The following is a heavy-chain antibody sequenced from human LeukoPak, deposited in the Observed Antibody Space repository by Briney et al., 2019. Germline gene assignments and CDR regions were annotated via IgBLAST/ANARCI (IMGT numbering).Heavy chain of an antibody. V-gene: IGHV1-46*01. J-gene: IGHJ4*02. CDR2: INLSDGST. CDR3: ARHQGAGEYPFDY. D-gene: IGHD3-16*01. Sequence: GASVKVSCKASGYSFTSYYMHWVRQAPGQGLEWMGVINLSDGSTSYAQKFQGRLTMTGDTSTSTVYMELSSLRSEDTAVYYCARHQGAGEYPFDYWGQGTLVTVSS. CDR1: GYSFTSYY.